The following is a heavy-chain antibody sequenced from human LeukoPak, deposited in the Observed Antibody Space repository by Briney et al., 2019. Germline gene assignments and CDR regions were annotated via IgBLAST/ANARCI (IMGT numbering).Heavy chain of an antibody. CDR1: GYSISSGYY. Sequence: PSETLSLTCTVSGYSISSGYYWGWIRQPPGKGLEWIGSIYHSGRTFYNPSLKSRVTISVDTSKNQFSLKLSSVTAADTAVYYCARHGSGSTLTLWGQGTLVTVSS. CDR3: ARHGSGSTLTL. CDR2: IYHSGRT. J-gene: IGHJ4*02. V-gene: IGHV4-38-2*02. D-gene: IGHD3-10*01.